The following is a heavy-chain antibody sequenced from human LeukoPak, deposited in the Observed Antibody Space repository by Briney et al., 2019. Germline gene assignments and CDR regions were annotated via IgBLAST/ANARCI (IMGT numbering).Heavy chain of an antibody. V-gene: IGHV4-4*02. CDR3: ARGLSSGMDV. Sequence: PSGTLSLTCAVSGGSISSSNWWSWVRQPPGKGLEWIGEINHSGSTNYNPSLKSRVTISVDTSKNQFSLKLSSVTAADTAVYYCARGLSSGMDVWGKGTTVTVSS. CDR2: INHSGST. CDR1: GGSISSSNW. J-gene: IGHJ6*04.